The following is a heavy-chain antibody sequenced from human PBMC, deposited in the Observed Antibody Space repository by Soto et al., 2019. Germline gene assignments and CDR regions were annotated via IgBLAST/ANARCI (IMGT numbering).Heavy chain of an antibody. CDR2: IYYSGST. CDR1: GGSISSGGYC. V-gene: IGHV4-31*03. Sequence: SETLSLTCTVSGGSISSGGYCWSWIRQHPGKGLEWIGYIYYSGSTYYNPSLKSRVTISVDTSKNQFSLKLSSVTAADTAVYYCARTKYGSSSGYYYYGMDVWGQGTTVTVSS. D-gene: IGHD6-6*01. J-gene: IGHJ6*02. CDR3: ARTKYGSSSGYYYYGMDV.